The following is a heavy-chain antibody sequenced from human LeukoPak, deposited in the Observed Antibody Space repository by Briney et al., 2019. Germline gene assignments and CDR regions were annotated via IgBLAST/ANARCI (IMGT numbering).Heavy chain of an antibody. J-gene: IGHJ4*02. CDR3: ARDTSGYRGY. D-gene: IGHD3-10*01. Sequence: PGGSLRLSCAASGFTFSSYAMHWVRQAPGKGLEWVAVISYDGSNKYYADFVKGRFTHSRDNSKNTLYLQMNSLRAEDTDVYYCARDTSGYRGYWGQGTLVTVSS. CDR2: ISYDGSNK. CDR1: GFTFSSYA. V-gene: IGHV3-30-3*01.